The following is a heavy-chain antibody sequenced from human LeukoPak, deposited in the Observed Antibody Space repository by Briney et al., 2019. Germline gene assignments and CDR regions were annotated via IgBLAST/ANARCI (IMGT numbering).Heavy chain of an antibody. V-gene: IGHV4-59*01. CDR2: IYYSGST. CDR1: GGSISSYY. Sequence: PSETLSLTCTVSGGSISSYYWSWIRQPPGKGLEWIGYIYYSGSTNYNPSLKSRVTISVDTSKNQFSLKLSSVTAADTAVYYCAREIFPVVTPGAFDIWGQGTMVTVSS. D-gene: IGHD4-23*01. CDR3: AREIFPVVTPGAFDI. J-gene: IGHJ3*02.